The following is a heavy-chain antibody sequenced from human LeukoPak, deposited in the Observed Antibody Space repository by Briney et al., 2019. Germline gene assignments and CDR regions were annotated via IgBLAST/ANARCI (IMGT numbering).Heavy chain of an antibody. CDR1: GGSISSYY. CDR2: FYTSGST. J-gene: IGHJ1*01. Sequence: SETLSLTCTVSGGSISSYYWSWIRQPAGKGLEWIGRFYTSGSTYYNPSLKSRVTISVDTSKNQFSLKLSSVTAADTAVYYCAREATLYCSGGSCYRLSLGIQHWGQGTLVTVSS. D-gene: IGHD2-15*01. V-gene: IGHV4-4*07. CDR3: AREATLYCSGGSCYRLSLGIQH.